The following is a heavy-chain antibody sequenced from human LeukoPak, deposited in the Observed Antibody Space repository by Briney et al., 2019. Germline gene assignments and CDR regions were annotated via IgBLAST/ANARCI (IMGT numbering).Heavy chain of an antibody. Sequence: ASVKVSCKPSGNTFTVFHMHWVRQAPGRGLEWMGWIHHNSGATQYAQQFKGGVTMTMATSINIAHMELTSLRSDAAAVYYCSRDVQNQYGSGMSWLDPWGQGTLVTVSS. CDR2: IHHNSGAT. CDR1: GNTFTVFH. V-gene: IGHV1-2*02. CDR3: SRDVQNQYGSGMSWLDP. D-gene: IGHD3-10*01. J-gene: IGHJ5*02.